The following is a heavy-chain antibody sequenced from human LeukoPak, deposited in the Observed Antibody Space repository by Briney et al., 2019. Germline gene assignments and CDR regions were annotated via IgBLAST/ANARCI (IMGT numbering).Heavy chain of an antibody. CDR1: GFTFSSYS. Sequence: GGSLRLSCAASGFTFSSYSMNWVRQAPGKGLEWVSYISNSSSTIYYADSVKGRFTISRDNANNSLYLQMNSLRAEDTAVYYCAKGGYDYVWGSYRSIIDAFDIWGQGTMVTVSS. CDR2: ISNSSSTI. V-gene: IGHV3-48*01. J-gene: IGHJ3*02. CDR3: AKGGYDYVWGSYRSIIDAFDI. D-gene: IGHD3-16*02.